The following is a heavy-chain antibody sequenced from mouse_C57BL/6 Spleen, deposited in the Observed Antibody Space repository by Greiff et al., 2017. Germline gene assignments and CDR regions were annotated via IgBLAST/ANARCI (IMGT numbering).Heavy chain of an antibody. CDR1: EYEFPSHD. Sequence: EVKLMESGGGLVQPGESLKLSCESNEYEFPSHDMSWVRKTPEKRLELVAAITSDGGSTYYPDTMERRFIISRDNTKKTLYLQMSSLRSEDTALYYCARHYSNYGGFAYWGQGTLVTVSA. J-gene: IGHJ3*01. D-gene: IGHD2-5*01. CDR2: ITSDGGST. V-gene: IGHV5-2*01. CDR3: ARHYSNYGGFAY.